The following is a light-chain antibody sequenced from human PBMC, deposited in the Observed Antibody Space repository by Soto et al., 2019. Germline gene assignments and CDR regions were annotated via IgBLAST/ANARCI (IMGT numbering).Light chain of an antibody. CDR3: SSYTSSSTLV. V-gene: IGLV2-14*01. J-gene: IGLJ2*01. CDR1: SSDVGGYNY. CDR2: EVS. Sequence: QSALTQPASVSGSPGQSITISCTGTSSDVGGYNYVSWYQQHPGKAPKLMIYEVSNRPPGVSNRFSGSKSGNTASLTISGPQAEDEADYYCSSYTSSSTLVFGGGTQLTVL.